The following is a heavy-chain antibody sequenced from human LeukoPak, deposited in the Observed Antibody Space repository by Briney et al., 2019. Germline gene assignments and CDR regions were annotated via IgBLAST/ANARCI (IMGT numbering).Heavy chain of an antibody. CDR1: GGSISSSSYY. CDR2: IYYSGST. Sequence: SETLSLTCTVSGGSISSSSYYWGWIRQPPGKGLEWIGSIYYSGSTYYNPSLKSRVTISVDTSKNQFSLKLSSVTAADTAVYYCARDQLLWFGDPYDAFDIWGQGTMVIVSS. D-gene: IGHD3-10*01. J-gene: IGHJ3*02. CDR3: ARDQLLWFGDPYDAFDI. V-gene: IGHV4-39*07.